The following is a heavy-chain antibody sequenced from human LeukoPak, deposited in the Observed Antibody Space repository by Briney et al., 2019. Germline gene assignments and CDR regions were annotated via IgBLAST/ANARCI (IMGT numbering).Heavy chain of an antibody. CDR1: GYTFTSYA. D-gene: IGHD6-19*01. J-gene: IGHJ5*02. V-gene: IGHV1-3*01. CDR2: INAGNGNT. CDR3: ASLPQYSSGWTDNWFDP. Sequence: ASVTVSFKASGYTFTSYAMHWVRQAPGQRLEWMGWINAGNGNTKYSQKFQGRVTITRDTSASTAYMELSSLRSEDTAVYYCASLPQYSSGWTDNWFDPWGQGTLVTVSS.